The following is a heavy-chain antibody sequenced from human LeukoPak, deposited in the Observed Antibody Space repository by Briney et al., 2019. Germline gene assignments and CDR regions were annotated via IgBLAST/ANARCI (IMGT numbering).Heavy chain of an antibody. D-gene: IGHD2-2*01. Sequence: GGSLRLSCAASGFTFSSYGMHWVRQAPGKGLEWVAFIHFDGSTKYSGDSVQGRFTISRDSSRNILYLQMNTLRPEDTAFYYCAKDQCTRTSCDGYPGYWGQGTLVTVSS. CDR2: IHFDGSTK. CDR1: GFTFSSYG. J-gene: IGHJ4*02. V-gene: IGHV3-30*02. CDR3: AKDQCTRTSCDGYPGY.